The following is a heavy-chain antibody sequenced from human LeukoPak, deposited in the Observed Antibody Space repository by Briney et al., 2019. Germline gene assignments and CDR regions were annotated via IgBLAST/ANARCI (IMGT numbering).Heavy chain of an antibody. CDR2: ISSSSSYI. CDR1: GFTFSSYS. J-gene: IGHJ3*02. Sequence: PGGSLRLSCAASGFTFSSYSMNWVRQAPGKGLEWVSSISSSSSYIYYADSVKGRFTISRDNAKNSLYLQMNSLRAEDTAVYYCARRNYYDSSGYPLDAFDIWGQGTMVTVSS. CDR3: ARRNYYDSSGYPLDAFDI. D-gene: IGHD3-22*01. V-gene: IGHV3-21*01.